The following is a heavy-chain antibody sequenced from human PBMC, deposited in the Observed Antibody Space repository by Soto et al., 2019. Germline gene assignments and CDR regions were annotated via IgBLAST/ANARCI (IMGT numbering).Heavy chain of an antibody. CDR1: GFTFSSHA. Sequence: GGSLRLSCAASGFTFSSHAMSWVRQAPGKGLEWVSAISGGGGGTWYADSVKGRFTISRDNSKNTLSLQMNSLRAEDTDPYYCATILGTKTLPAAANFFDYWGQGTLVTVSS. CDR2: ISGGGGGT. J-gene: IGHJ4*02. CDR3: ATILGTKTLPAAANFFDY. D-gene: IGHD2-2*01. V-gene: IGHV3-23*01.